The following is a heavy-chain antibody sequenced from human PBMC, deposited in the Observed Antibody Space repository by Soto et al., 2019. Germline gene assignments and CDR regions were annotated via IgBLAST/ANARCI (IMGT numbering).Heavy chain of an antibody. V-gene: IGHV4-39*01. D-gene: IGHD6-19*01. J-gene: IGHJ4*02. CDR1: GASIISTDYY. CDR2: IYYSGSS. Sequence: TSETMSLTCTVSGASIISTDYYWDWLRQSPGEGLEWIGGIYYSGSSYYSPSLKSRVTISVDTSKNQFSLRLTSVTAADTALYYCAKHNTGITVAGYVSFDRWGQGTLVTVSS. CDR3: AKHNTGITVAGYVSFDR.